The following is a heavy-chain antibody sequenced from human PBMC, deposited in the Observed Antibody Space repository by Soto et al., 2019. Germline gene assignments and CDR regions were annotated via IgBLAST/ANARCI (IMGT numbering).Heavy chain of an antibody. Sequence: SVKVSCKASGGTFSSYAISWVRQAPGQGLEWMGGIIPIFGTANYAQKFQGRVTITADESTSTAYMELSSLRSEDTAVYYCARDKVAAAGTLDYWGQGTLVTVSS. J-gene: IGHJ4*02. D-gene: IGHD6-13*01. CDR1: GGTFSSYA. V-gene: IGHV1-69*13. CDR2: IIPIFGTA. CDR3: ARDKVAAAGTLDY.